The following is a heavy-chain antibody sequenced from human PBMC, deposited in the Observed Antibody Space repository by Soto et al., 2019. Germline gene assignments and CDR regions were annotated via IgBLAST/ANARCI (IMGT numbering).Heavy chain of an antibody. Sequence: QVQLVQSGAEVKKPGASVKVSCKASGYTFTTHGISWVRQAPGQGLEWMGWVSGDNGHTNYAQSLQGRVTMTTDTCENTAYMALRSLRSDDTAVYYCVSAVGYGRSGACCREWFGPWGQGTLVTVSS. CDR1: GYTFTTHG. V-gene: IGHV1-18*01. CDR2: VSGDNGHT. CDR3: VSAVGYGRSGACCREWFGP. J-gene: IGHJ5*02. D-gene: IGHD3-22*01.